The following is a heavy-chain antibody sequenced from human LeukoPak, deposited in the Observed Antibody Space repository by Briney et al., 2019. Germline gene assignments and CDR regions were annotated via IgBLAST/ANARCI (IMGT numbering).Heavy chain of an antibody. D-gene: IGHD6-19*01. V-gene: IGHV3-30*04. J-gene: IGHJ4*02. CDR2: ISYDGSNK. CDR1: GFTFSSYA. Sequence: GGSLRLSCAASGFTFSSYAMHWVRQAPGKGLEWVAVISYDGSNKYYADSVKGRFTISRDNSKNTLYLQMNSLRAEDTAVYYCAKDLGYSSGWTFDYWGQGTLVTVSS. CDR3: AKDLGYSSGWTFDY.